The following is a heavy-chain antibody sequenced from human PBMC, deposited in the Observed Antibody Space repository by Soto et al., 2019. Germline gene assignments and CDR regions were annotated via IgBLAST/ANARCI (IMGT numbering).Heavy chain of an antibody. J-gene: IGHJ3*01. CDR3: ARPYGGKIGDAPDL. Sequence: VGSLRLSCVASGFTFSSYAMSWVRQVPGKGLEWVSTISGAAGSAYYVDSVKGRFTISRDNSKKTLYLQMNSLRAEDSAVYYCARPYGGKIGDAPDLWGPGTMVTVSS. CDR1: GFTFSSYA. V-gene: IGHV3-23*01. CDR2: ISGAAGSA. D-gene: IGHD4-17*01.